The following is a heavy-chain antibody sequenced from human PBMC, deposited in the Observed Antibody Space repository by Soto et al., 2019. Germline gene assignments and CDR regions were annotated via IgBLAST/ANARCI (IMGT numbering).Heavy chain of an antibody. D-gene: IGHD6-13*01. CDR2: IDQDGSDK. CDR3: ARGRAGDY. CDR1: GFTLSSYW. Sequence: EVQLVESGGGLVQPGGSLRLSCATSGFTLSSYWMSWVRQPPGKGLEWVANIDQDGSDKYYVDSVKGRFTISKDNAKNALYLQMNSLRAEDTAVYNCARGRAGDYWGQGTLVTVSS. V-gene: IGHV3-7*04. J-gene: IGHJ4*02.